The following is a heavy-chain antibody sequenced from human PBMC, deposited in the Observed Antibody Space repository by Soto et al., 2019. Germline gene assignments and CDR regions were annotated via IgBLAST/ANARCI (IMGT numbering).Heavy chain of an antibody. CDR1: GVTFTSCA. Sequence: GGSVGLSCAASGVTFTSCAMRWVRQAPGKGLEWVSAISGTAGNTHHADSVKGRFTISRDISKNTLYLQMNSLRAEDTAVYYCAKVDWDYIGGHFDYWGQGTLVTVSS. V-gene: IGHV3-23*01. J-gene: IGHJ4*02. CDR3: AKVDWDYIGGHFDY. CDR2: ISGTAGNT. D-gene: IGHD1-7*01.